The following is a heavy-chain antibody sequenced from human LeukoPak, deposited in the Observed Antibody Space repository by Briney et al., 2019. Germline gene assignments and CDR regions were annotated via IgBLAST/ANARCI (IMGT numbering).Heavy chain of an antibody. CDR3: ARHNDYYVVGGMDV. CDR1: GGSISSYY. J-gene: IGHJ6*02. Sequence: SSETLSLTCTVSGGSISSYYWSWIRQPPGKGLEWIGYIYYSGSTNYNPSLKSRVTISVDTSKNQFSLKLSSVTAADTAVYYCARHNDYYVVGGMDVWGQGTTVTVSS. V-gene: IGHV4-59*08. D-gene: IGHD3-10*02. CDR2: IYYSGST.